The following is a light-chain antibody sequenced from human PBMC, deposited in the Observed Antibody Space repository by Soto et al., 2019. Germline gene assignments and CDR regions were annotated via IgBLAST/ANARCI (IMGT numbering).Light chain of an antibody. V-gene: IGKV3-15*01. CDR1: RSVSSN. Sequence: EIMMRQAPPSVAVERGSRSTLYYKASRSVSSNLAWYQQKPGQAPRLLIYGASTRATGIPARFSGSGSGTEFTLTICSLQPEDFAVSYCQQYNNWPRPFGQGTKVDIK. CDR2: GAS. CDR3: QQYNNWPRP. J-gene: IGKJ1*01.